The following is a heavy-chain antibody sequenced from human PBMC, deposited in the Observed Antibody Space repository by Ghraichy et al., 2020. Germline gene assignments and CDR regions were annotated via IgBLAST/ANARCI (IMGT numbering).Heavy chain of an antibody. J-gene: IGHJ4*02. CDR1: GGSISSYY. Sequence: ESLNISCTVSGGSISSYYWSWIRQPAGKGLEWIWRIYTSGSTNYNPSLKSRVTMSVDTSKNQFSLKLSSVTAADTAVYYCARGGSSSWYVIDYWGQGTLVTVSS. CDR2: IYTSGST. V-gene: IGHV4-4*07. D-gene: IGHD6-13*01. CDR3: ARGGSSSWYVIDY.